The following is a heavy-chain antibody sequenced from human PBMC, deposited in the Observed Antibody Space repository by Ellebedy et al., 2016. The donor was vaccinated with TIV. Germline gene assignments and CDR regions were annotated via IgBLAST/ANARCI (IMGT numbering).Heavy chain of an antibody. CDR2: IWYDGFNK. CDR1: GFSFSTYG. J-gene: IGHJ4*02. D-gene: IGHD3-9*01. V-gene: IGHV3-33*01. CDR3: AREQSPYYEILTGSFDY. Sequence: GESLKISCAASGFSFSTYGMHWVRQAPGQGLEWVAVIWYDGFNKDYADSVKGRFTISRDNSKSTLYLEMKSLRVDDTAVYYCAREQSPYYEILTGSFDYWGQGALVTVSS.